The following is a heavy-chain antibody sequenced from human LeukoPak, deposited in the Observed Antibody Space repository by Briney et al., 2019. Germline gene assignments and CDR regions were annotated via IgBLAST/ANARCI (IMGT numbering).Heavy chain of an antibody. Sequence: RASVKVSCKASGYTFTGYYMHWVRQAPGQGLEWMGWINPNSGGTNYAQKFQGRVTMTRDTSISTAYMELSRLRSDDTAVYYCARVLWFGELAFDYWGQGTLVTVSS. CDR2: INPNSGGT. CDR1: GYTFTGYY. D-gene: IGHD3-10*01. J-gene: IGHJ4*02. V-gene: IGHV1-2*02. CDR3: ARVLWFGELAFDY.